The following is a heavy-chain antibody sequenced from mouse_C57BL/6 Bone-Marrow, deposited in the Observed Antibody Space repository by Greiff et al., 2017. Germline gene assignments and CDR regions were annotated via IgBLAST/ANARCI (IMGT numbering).Heavy chain of an antibody. CDR1: GFSLTSYG. Sequence: QVQLQQSGPGLVQPSQSLSITCTVSGFSLTSYGVHWVRQSPGKGLEWLGVIWRGGSTDYTAAFMSRLSITKDNSKSQVFFKMNSLQADDTVIYYCAPHYYGSSYWYFDVWGTGTTVTVSS. CDR3: APHYYGSSYWYFDV. D-gene: IGHD1-1*01. J-gene: IGHJ1*03. V-gene: IGHV2-5*01. CDR2: IWRGGST.